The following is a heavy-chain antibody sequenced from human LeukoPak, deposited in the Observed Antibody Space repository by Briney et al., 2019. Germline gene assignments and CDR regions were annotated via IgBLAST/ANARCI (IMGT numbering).Heavy chain of an antibody. D-gene: IGHD3-22*01. J-gene: IGHJ3*02. Sequence: SETLSLTCTVSGGSISSGGYYWSWNRQHPGKGLEWIGYIYYSGSTYYNPSLKSRVTISVDTSKNQFSLKLSSVTAADTAVYYCAREPYSSGTNAFDIWGQGTMVTVSS. CDR3: AREPYSSGTNAFDI. V-gene: IGHV4-31*03. CDR1: GGSISSGGYY. CDR2: IYYSGST.